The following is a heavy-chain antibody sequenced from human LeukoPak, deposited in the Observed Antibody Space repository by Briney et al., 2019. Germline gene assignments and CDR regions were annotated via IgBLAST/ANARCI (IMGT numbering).Heavy chain of an antibody. Sequence: GGSLRLSCAASGFTFSTYWMSWVRQAPGKGLEWVANIKQDGSEKYYVDSVKGRFTISRDNAKNSLYLQMNSLRAEDTAVYYCARDGGRGVFDYWGQGTLVTVSS. CDR3: ARDGGRGVFDY. CDR2: IKQDGSEK. CDR1: GFTFSTYW. V-gene: IGHV3-7*01. D-gene: IGHD1-26*01. J-gene: IGHJ4*02.